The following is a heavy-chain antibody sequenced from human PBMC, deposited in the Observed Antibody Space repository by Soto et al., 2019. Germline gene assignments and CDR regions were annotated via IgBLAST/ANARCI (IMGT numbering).Heavy chain of an antibody. Sequence: QVQLVQSGAEVKKPGASVKVSCKASGYTFTGYYMHWVRQAPGQGLEWMGWINPNSGGANYAQKFEGRVTMTRDTSISTAYMEMSRLRSDDNAVYYCARWYKAWQWLPHWALSKGSFDSWGQGTLVTVSS. V-gene: IGHV1-2*02. CDR1: GYTFTGYY. CDR2: INPNSGGA. J-gene: IGHJ4*02. D-gene: IGHD6-19*01. CDR3: ARWYKAWQWLPHWALSKGSFDS.